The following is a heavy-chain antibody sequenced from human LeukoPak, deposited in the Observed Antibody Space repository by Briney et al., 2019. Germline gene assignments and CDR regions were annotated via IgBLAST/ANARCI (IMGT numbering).Heavy chain of an antibody. J-gene: IGHJ5*02. CDR3: ARGGGIAAALNWFEP. V-gene: IGHV3-74*01. Sequence: PGGSLRLFCAASGFTFSSYWMHWVRQAPGKGLVWVSRINSAGSSTSYADSVKGRFTISRDNAQNTLYLQMNSLRAEDTAVYYCARGGGIAAALNWFEPWGQGTLVTVSS. CDR2: INSAGSST. D-gene: IGHD6-13*01. CDR1: GFTFSSYW.